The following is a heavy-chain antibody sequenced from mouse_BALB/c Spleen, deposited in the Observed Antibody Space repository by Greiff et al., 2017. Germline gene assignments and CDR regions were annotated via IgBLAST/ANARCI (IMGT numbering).Heavy chain of an antibody. CDR3: TGNPSTMITDYFDY. J-gene: IGHJ2*01. V-gene: IGHV1-5*01. Sequence: EVQLQQSGTVLARPGASVKMSCKASGYTFTSYWMHWVKQRPGQGLEWIGAIYPGNSDTSYNQKFKGKAKLTAVTSTSTAYMELSSLTNEDSAVYYCTGNPSTMITDYFDYWGQGTTLTVSA. D-gene: IGHD2-4*01. CDR1: GYTFTSYW. CDR2: IYPGNSDT.